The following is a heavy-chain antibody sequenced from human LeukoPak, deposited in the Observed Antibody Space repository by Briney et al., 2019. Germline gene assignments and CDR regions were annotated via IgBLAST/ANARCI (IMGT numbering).Heavy chain of an antibody. Sequence: SETLSLTCTVSGYSISSGYYWGWIRQPPGKGLEWIGSIYHSGSTYYNPSLKSRVTISVDTSKNQFSLKLSSVTAADTAVYYCARESSGSSSGYWGQGTLVTVSS. V-gene: IGHV4-38-2*02. J-gene: IGHJ4*02. CDR2: IYHSGST. D-gene: IGHD6-6*01. CDR3: ARESSGSSSGY. CDR1: GYSISSGYY.